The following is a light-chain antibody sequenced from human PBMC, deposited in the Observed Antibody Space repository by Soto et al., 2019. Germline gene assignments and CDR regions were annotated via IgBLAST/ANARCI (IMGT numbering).Light chain of an antibody. CDR2: SGS. V-gene: IGKV2-28*01. CDR1: QSLLHSNGYNY. J-gene: IGKJ2*01. CDR3: MQAVQTPRT. Sequence: DIVMTQSPLSLPVTPGEPASISCRSSQSLLHSNGYNYLDWYLQKPGQSPQLLIYSGSNRASVVPDRFSGSGSGTDFTLKISRVEAEDVGTYYRMQAVQTPRTFGPGTKLEIK.